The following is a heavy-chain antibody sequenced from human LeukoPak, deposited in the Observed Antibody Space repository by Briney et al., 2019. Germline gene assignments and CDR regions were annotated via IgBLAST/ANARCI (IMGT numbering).Heavy chain of an antibody. Sequence: GGSLRLSCAASGFTFSSYSMNWVRQAPGKGLEWVSSISSSSSYIYYADSVKGRFTISRDNAKNSLYLQMNSLRAEDTAVYYCAREVGGGNSNWFDPWGQGTLVTVPS. CDR2: ISSSSSYI. CDR3: AREVGGGNSNWFDP. V-gene: IGHV3-21*01. J-gene: IGHJ5*02. CDR1: GFTFSSYS. D-gene: IGHD4-23*01.